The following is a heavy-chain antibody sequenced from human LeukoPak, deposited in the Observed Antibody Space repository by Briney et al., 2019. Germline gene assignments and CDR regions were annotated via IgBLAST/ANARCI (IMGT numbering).Heavy chain of an antibody. Sequence: SVKVSCKASGGTFSSYAISWVRQAPGQGLEWMGGIIPFFGTANYAQKFQGRVTITADESTSTAYMELSSLRSEDTAVYYCAREEVYCSSTSCYFPWGQGTLVTVSS. V-gene: IGHV1-69*13. CDR3: AREEVYCSSTSCYFP. CDR1: GGTFSSYA. J-gene: IGHJ5*02. D-gene: IGHD2-2*01. CDR2: IIPFFGTA.